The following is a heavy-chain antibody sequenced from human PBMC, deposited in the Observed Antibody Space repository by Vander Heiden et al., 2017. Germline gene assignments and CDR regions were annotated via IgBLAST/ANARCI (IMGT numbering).Heavy chain of an antibody. V-gene: IGHV4-31*03. Sequence: QVQLQESGPGLLNPSQTLSLTCTVSGGSITTENYFWSWIRQPPGRAPEWIGYIYYNGNAYYNPSLQSRAFMSRDTSKNQFSLRLSSVTAADTAMYYCAREVDVATTSDAFDIWGQGTMVTVS. J-gene: IGHJ3*02. D-gene: IGHD2-2*01. CDR3: AREVDVATTSDAFDI. CDR2: IYYNGNA. CDR1: GGSITTENYF.